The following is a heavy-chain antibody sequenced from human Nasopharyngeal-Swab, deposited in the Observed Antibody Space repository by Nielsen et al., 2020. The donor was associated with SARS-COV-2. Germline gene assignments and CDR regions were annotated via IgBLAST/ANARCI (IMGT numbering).Heavy chain of an antibody. J-gene: IGHJ5*02. V-gene: IGHV1-18*01. CDR2: ISAYNGNT. CDR1: GYTFSSYG. D-gene: IGHD4-17*01. CDR3: ARSYGDYEDNWFDP. Sequence: ASVKVSCKASGYTFSSYGISWVRQAPGQGLEWMGWISAYNGNTNYAQKFQGRVTMTTDTSTSTAYMELRSLRSDDTAVYYCARSYGDYEDNWFDPWGQGTLVTVSS.